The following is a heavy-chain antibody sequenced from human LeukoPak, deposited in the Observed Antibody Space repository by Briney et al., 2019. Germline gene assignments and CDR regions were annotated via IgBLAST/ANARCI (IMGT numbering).Heavy chain of an antibody. J-gene: IGHJ5*02. CDR2: INPSGGST. Sequence: ASVKVSCKASGYTFTNYYIHWVRQAPGQGLECMGIINPSGGSTSYAQKFQGRVTMTRDMSTSTVYMELSSLRSEDTAVYYCARGGVGATTYVRFDPWGQGTLVTASS. CDR1: GYTFTNYY. D-gene: IGHD1-26*01. CDR3: ARGGVGATTYVRFDP. V-gene: IGHV1-46*01.